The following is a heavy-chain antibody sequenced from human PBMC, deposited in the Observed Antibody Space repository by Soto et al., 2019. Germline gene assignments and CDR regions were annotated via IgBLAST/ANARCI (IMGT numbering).Heavy chain of an antibody. V-gene: IGHV3-53*01. CDR3: ARDSRARDYDSSGYYGGNFDY. J-gene: IGHJ4*02. CDR2: IYSGETT. D-gene: IGHD3-22*01. Sequence: PGGSLRLSCAASGFNVNSDYMNWVRQTPGKGLEWVASIYSGETTYYADSVRGRFTISSDKSKNSLYLQMNSLRAEDTAVCYCARDSRARDYDSSGYYGGNFDYWGQGTLVTVSS. CDR1: GFNVNSDY.